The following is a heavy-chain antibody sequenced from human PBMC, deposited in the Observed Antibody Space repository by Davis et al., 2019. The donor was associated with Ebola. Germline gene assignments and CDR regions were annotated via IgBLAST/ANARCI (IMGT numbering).Heavy chain of an antibody. CDR1: GYTFTSYG. Sequence: AASVKVSCKASGYTFTSYGISWVRQAPGQGPEWMGWISTYNGNTNYAQKLQGRVTVTTDTSTSTAYMELRSLRSDDTAMYYCARDSHSGFPYYMDVWGKGTTVTVSS. V-gene: IGHV1-18*04. J-gene: IGHJ6*03. D-gene: IGHD3-22*01. CDR3: ARDSHSGFPYYMDV. CDR2: ISTYNGNT.